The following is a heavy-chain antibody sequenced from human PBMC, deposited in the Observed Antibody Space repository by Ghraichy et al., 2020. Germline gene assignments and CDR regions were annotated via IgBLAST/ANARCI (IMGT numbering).Heavy chain of an antibody. Sequence: GGSLRLSCAASGFTVSSNYMTWVRQAPGKGLEWVSVIYSGGSTYYADSVKDRFTISRDSSKNTLYLQMNSLRAEDTAVYYCARGYCSGGSCYLGFYWYFDLWGRGTLVTVSS. V-gene: IGHV3-66*01. D-gene: IGHD2-15*01. J-gene: IGHJ2*01. CDR1: GFTVSSNY. CDR3: ARGYCSGGSCYLGFYWYFDL. CDR2: IYSGGST.